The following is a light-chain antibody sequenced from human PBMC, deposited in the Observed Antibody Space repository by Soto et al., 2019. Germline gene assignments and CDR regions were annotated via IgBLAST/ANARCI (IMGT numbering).Light chain of an antibody. V-gene: IGLV2-14*01. CDR2: EVS. Sequence: QSVLTEPASESVSPGVSIAVSCTRTSSGFDTYNSVSWYQQHPGKAPRLIIYEVSNRPSGVSNRFSGSKSGSTASLTISGLQAEDEAEYYCSAYARGPLFVFGSGTKVTVL. CDR1: SSGFDTYNS. J-gene: IGLJ1*01. CDR3: SAYARGPLFV.